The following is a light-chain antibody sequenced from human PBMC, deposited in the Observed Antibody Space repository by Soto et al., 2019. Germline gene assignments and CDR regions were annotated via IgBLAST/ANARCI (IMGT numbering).Light chain of an antibody. CDR1: QSVSSY. Sequence: IVLTLSAATLSLSPGKRATLSCRASQSVSSYLAWYQQKPGQAPRLLIYDASNRATGIPARFSGSGYGTDFNLTISSLETEDFAVYYCQQRSNWPRTFGQGTKVDIK. V-gene: IGKV3-11*01. J-gene: IGKJ1*01. CDR2: DAS. CDR3: QQRSNWPRT.